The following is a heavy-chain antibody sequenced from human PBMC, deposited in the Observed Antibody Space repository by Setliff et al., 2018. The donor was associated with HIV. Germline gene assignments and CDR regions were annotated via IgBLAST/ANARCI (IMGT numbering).Heavy chain of an antibody. J-gene: IGHJ4*02. CDR3: ARQAWHYDRDGYFIDY. D-gene: IGHD3-22*01. CDR1: GYSIGSGYY. V-gene: IGHV4-38-2*02. Sequence: SETLSLTCSVSGYSIGSGYYWGWIRQPPGKGLEWVGTIYQTGNTYYSPSLRSRVTVSMDMSRNQFSMKLNSATAADTAVYYCARQAWHYDRDGYFIDYWGQGMLVTVSS. CDR2: IYQTGNT.